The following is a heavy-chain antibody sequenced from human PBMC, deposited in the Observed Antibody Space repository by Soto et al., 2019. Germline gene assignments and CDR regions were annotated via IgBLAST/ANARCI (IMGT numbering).Heavy chain of an antibody. D-gene: IGHD4-17*01. CDR3: ARSYGGNLVDPFDY. V-gene: IGHV1-69*12. CDR1: GGTFSSYA. Sequence: QVQLVQSGAEVKKPGSSVKVSCKASGGTFSSYALSWVRQAPGQGLEWMGGIIPIFGTANYAQKFQGRVTITADESTSTAYMELGSLRSEDTAVYYCARSYGGNLVDPFDYWGQGALVTVSS. J-gene: IGHJ4*02. CDR2: IIPIFGTA.